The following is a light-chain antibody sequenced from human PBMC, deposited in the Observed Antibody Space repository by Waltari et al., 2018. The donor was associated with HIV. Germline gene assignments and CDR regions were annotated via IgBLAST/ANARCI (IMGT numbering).Light chain of an antibody. Sequence: ELVMTKSPVSRSVSTGEGATLSGRASKSVYNSGAWHQKQSGQAPRLLTFGASTRSAGVPLRFSGSGSGTEFTLTISSLRSEDFVVYYCQQYDRWPQTFGQGTKLEIK. J-gene: IGKJ2*01. CDR3: QQYDRWPQT. V-gene: IGKV3-15*01. CDR2: GAS. CDR1: KSVYNS.